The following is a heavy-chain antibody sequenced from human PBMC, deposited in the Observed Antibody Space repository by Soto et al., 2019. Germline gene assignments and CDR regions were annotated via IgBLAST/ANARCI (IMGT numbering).Heavy chain of an antibody. Sequence: EVQLVESGGGLVQPWGSLRLSCAASGFNFNTYWMYWVRQAPGKGLEWVANIDTDGRRKNYVDSVKGRFIISRDNAKNALLLQMNSLRADDTAVYYCVRVHLVGYYANGVDVSGHGTTVTVS. CDR3: VRVHLVGYYANGVDV. J-gene: IGHJ6*02. V-gene: IGHV3-7*01. CDR2: IDTDGRRK. CDR1: GFNFNTYW. D-gene: IGHD4-17*01.